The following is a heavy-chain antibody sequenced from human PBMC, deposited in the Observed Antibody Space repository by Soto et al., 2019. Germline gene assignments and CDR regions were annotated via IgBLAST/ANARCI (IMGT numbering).Heavy chain of an antibody. CDR2: ISTSNIV. J-gene: IGHJ4*02. Sequence: CGPLRLSCAASEFDFIDYSMSWVRQAPGKGLEWVSHISTSNIVQYADSVKGRFTISRDNAKNSLYLQMNSLRDEDTAVYYCARERLYHYFEYWGLGTLVTVPQ. V-gene: IGHV3-48*02. CDR3: ARERLYHYFEY. CDR1: EFDFIDYS.